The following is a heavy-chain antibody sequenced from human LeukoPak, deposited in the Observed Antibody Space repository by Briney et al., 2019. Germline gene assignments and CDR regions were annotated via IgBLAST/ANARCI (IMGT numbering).Heavy chain of an antibody. CDR1: GFTFSSYG. CDR2: INRNGGST. J-gene: IGHJ4*02. Sequence: GGSLRLSCAASGFTFSSYGMSWVRQPPGKGLEWVSGINRNGGSTDYADSVKGRFTISRDNAKNSHFLQMNSLRVEDTALYYCARGFRNGPFDCWGQGTLVTVSS. D-gene: IGHD2-8*01. CDR3: ARGFRNGPFDC. V-gene: IGHV3-20*04.